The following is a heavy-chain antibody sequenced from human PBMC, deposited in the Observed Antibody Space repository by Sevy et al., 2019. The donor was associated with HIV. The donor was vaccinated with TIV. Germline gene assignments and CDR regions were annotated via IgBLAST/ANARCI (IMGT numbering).Heavy chain of an antibody. CDR1: GFTVSRYA. Sequence: GGSLRLSCAASGFTVSRYAMSWVRQAPGKGLEWVSAISGSGGSTYYADSVKGRFTISRDNSKNTLYLQMNSLRAEDTAVYYCAKKYSYGFKDYFDYWGQGTLVTVSS. CDR2: ISGSGGST. J-gene: IGHJ4*02. V-gene: IGHV3-23*01. CDR3: AKKYSYGFKDYFDY. D-gene: IGHD5-18*01.